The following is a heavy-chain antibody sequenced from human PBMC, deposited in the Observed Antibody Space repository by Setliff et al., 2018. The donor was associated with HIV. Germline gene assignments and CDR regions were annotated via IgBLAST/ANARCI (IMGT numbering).Heavy chain of an antibody. CDR1: GFNFKDFA. CDR2: ITWSSDSI. CDR3: AKDISGPPPDYYDTSGYYGDAFDF. V-gene: IGHV3-9*01. J-gene: IGHJ3*01. Sequence: GGSLRLSCAASGFNFKDFAMHWVRQPPGKGLEWVSGITWSSDSIAYADSVRGRFTISRDNAKNSLYLQMNSLRVEDTALYFCAKDISGPPPDYYDTSGYYGDAFDFWGRGTMVTVSS. D-gene: IGHD3-22*01.